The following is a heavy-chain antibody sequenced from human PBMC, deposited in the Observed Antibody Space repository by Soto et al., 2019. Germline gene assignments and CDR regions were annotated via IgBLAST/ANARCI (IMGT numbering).Heavy chain of an antibody. D-gene: IGHD3-10*01. CDR1: GDSVSSNSAA. CDR3: ARDYYGSGSYRSLLYYFDY. V-gene: IGHV6-1*01. Sequence: QTLSLTCAISGDSVSSNSAAWNWIRQSPSRGLEWLGRTYYRSKWYNDYAVSVKSRITINPDTSKNQFSLQLNSVTPEDTAVYYCARDYYGSGSYRSLLYYFDYWGQGTLVTVSS. CDR2: TYYRSKWYN. J-gene: IGHJ4*02.